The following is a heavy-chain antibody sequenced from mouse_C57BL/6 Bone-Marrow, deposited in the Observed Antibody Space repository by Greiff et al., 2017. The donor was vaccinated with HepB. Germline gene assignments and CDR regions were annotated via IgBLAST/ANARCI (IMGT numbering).Heavy chain of an antibody. J-gene: IGHJ1*03. Sequence: VQLQQPGAELVKPGASVKLSCKASGYTFTSYWMHWVKQRPGRGLEWIGRIDPNSGGTKYNEKFKSKATLTVDKPSSTAYMQLSSLTSEDSAVYYGARLSNDYDYDWYFDVWGTGTTVTVSS. CDR3: ARLSNDYDYDWYFDV. CDR2: IDPNSGGT. V-gene: IGHV1-72*01. D-gene: IGHD2-4*01. CDR1: GYTFTSYW.